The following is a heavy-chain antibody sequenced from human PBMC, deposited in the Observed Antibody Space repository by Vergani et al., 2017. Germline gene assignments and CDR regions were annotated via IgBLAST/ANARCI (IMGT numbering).Heavy chain of an antibody. CDR1: GGTFSSYA. V-gene: IGHV1-69*14. CDR3: ARDGGEISSSSWYYYFDY. CDR2: IIPIFGTA. D-gene: IGHD6-13*01. J-gene: IGHJ4*02. Sequence: QVQLVQSGAEVKKPGSSVKVSSKASGGTFSSYAISWVRQAPGQGLEWMGRIIPIFGTANYAQKFQGRVTITADKSTSTAYMELSSLRSEDTAVYYCARDGGEISSSSWYYYFDYWGQGTLVTVSS.